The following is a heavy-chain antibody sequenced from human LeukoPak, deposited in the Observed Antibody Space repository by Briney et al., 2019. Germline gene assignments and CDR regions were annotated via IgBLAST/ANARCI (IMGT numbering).Heavy chain of an antibody. J-gene: IGHJ6*02. CDR2: ISSSGSTI. CDR3: ARALSTYQLGEYSYYYGMDV. CDR1: GFTFSSYE. Sequence: GGSLRLSCAASGFTFSSYEMNWVRQAPGKGLEWVSYISSSGSTIYYADSVKGRFTISGDNAKNSLYLQMHSLRAEDTAVYYCARALSTYQLGEYSYYYGMDVWGQGTTVTVSS. D-gene: IGHD2-2*01. V-gene: IGHV3-48*03.